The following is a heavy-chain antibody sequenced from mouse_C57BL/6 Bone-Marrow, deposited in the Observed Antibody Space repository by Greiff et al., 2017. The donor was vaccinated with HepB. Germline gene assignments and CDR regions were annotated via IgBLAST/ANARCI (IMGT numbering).Heavy chain of an antibody. CDR1: GFSLTSYG. CDR2: IWSGGST. D-gene: IGHD2-5*01. Sequence: VKLVESGPGLVQPSQSLSITCTVSGFSLTSYGVHWVRQSPGKGLEWLGVIWSGGSTDYNAAFISRLSISKDNSKSQVFFKMNSLQADDTAIYYCARTSYYSNYVWFAYWGQGTLVTVSA. CDR3: ARTSYYSNYVWFAY. V-gene: IGHV2-2*01. J-gene: IGHJ3*01.